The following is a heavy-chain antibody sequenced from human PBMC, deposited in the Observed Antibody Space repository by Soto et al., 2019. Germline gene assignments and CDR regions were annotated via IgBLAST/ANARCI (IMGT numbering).Heavy chain of an antibody. CDR2: IKQDGSEK. CDR3: ASLGRHG. Sequence: EVQLVESGGGLVQPGGSLRLSCAASGFTFSDSWMDWVRQAPGKGPEWVANIKQDGSEKNYVDSVKGRFTISRDNAKNPLYLQMNSLRAEDTAVYYCASLGRHGWGQGTTVTVSS. CDR1: GFTFSDSW. V-gene: IGHV3-7*01. D-gene: IGHD3-16*01. J-gene: IGHJ6*02.